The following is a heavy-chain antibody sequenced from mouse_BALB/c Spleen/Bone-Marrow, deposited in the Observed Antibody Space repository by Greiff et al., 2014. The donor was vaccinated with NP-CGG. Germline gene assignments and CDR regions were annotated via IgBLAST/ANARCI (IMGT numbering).Heavy chain of an antibody. Sequence: VKVVESGPGLVAPSQSLSITCTVSGFSLTSYGVHWVRQPPGKGLEWLGVIWAGGSTNYNSALMSRLSISKDNSKSQVFLKMNSLQTDDTAMYYCARVYPWYFDVWGAGTTVTVSS. D-gene: IGHD2-3*01. CDR2: IWAGGST. V-gene: IGHV2-9*02. CDR1: GFSLTSYG. J-gene: IGHJ1*01. CDR3: ARVYPWYFDV.